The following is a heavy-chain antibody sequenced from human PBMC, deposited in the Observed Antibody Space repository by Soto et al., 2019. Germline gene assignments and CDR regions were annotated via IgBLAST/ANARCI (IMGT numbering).Heavy chain of an antibody. V-gene: IGHV4-4*07. CDR1: GGSMSKFY. CDR2: VYATGTS. J-gene: IGHJ5*02. D-gene: IGHD4-17*01. Sequence: SETLSRTCRVSGGSMSKFYWSWIRKTAGKGQEWMGRVYATGTSDYNPSLRSRIAMSVDISKKTFSLRLRSVTAADTGVYYCVRDGSKTLRDCFDPWGQGILVTVS. CDR3: VRDGSKTLRDCFDP.